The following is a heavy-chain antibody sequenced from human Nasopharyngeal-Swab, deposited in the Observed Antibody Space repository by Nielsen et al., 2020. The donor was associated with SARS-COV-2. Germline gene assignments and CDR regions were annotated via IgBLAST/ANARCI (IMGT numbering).Heavy chain of an antibody. CDR2: ISGSGEST. D-gene: IGHD6-19*01. J-gene: IGHJ6*02. V-gene: IGHV3-23*01. CDR1: GFTFNSYW. Sequence: GESLKISCATSGFTFNSYWMHWVRQAPGKGLEWVSGISGSGESTHYADSVKGRFTISRDNSKNTLYLQMNSLRAEDTAVYYCARDLYRQQWPLYNYYGMDVWGQGTTVTVSS. CDR3: ARDLYRQQWPLYNYYGMDV.